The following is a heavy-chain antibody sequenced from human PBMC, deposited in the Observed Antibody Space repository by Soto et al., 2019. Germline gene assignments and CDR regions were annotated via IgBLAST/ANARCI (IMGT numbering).Heavy chain of an antibody. CDR2: FIAMLGTP. J-gene: IGHJ4*01. V-gene: IGHV1-69*13. Sequence: ASVKVSCKASGGTFGSQGIAWVRQAPGQGLEWMGGFIAMLGTPTYAKKVQGRATISADESLTSSYLELRSLRSEDTGVYFCARGAMANFDYWGQGTVVTISS. CDR1: GGTFGSQG. D-gene: IGHD5-18*01. CDR3: ARGAMANFDY.